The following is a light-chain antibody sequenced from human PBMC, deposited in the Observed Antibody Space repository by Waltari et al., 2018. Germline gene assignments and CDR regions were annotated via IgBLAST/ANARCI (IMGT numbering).Light chain of an antibody. CDR1: SSDVGGYNY. CDR3: CSYAGSFTYV. Sequence: QSALTQPRSVSGSPGQSVTISCTGTSSDVGGYNYVSWYQQHPGKAPKVMIYDVSHRPSGVPDRFSGSKSGNTASLTISGLQAEDEADYYCCSYAGSFTYVFGTGTKVTVL. CDR2: DVS. J-gene: IGLJ1*01. V-gene: IGLV2-11*01.